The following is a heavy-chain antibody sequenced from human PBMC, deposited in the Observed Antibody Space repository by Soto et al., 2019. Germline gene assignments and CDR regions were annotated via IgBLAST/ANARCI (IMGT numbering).Heavy chain of an antibody. CDR1: GFLFSSYA. J-gene: IGHJ4*02. CDR3: ENDSVSVPVTPFDA. Sequence: EVQLLGSGGGLVQPGGSVRLSCAASGFLFSSYAMRWVRQAPGKALQWVSAISGPGSNTDNADSVRGRFTISRDNPKKTVHLQVNSLRSEGTALYYCENDSVSVPVTPFDAWGQGIMVTVSS. D-gene: IGHD6-19*01. V-gene: IGHV3-23*01. CDR2: ISGPGSNT.